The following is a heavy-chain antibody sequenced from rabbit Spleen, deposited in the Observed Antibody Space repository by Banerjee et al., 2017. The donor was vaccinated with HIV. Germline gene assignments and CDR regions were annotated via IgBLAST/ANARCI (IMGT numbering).Heavy chain of an antibody. D-gene: IGHD6-1*01. CDR3: VRGSYYTYGYAGYAYATSAFDP. CDR2: IDPVFGSP. Sequence: QSLEESGGDLVKPGTSLTLTCTASGFSFSNKAVMCWVRQAPGKGLEWIGYIDPVFGSPNFATWVNGRFTISSHNAQNTLYLQLSTLTAADTATYFCVRGSYYTYGYAGYAYATSAFDPWGPGTLVTVS. CDR1: GFSFSNKAV. J-gene: IGHJ2*01. V-gene: IGHV1S40*01.